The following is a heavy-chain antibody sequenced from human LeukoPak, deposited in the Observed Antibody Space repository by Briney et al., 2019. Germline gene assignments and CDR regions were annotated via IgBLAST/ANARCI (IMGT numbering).Heavy chain of an antibody. CDR2: ISSSSSYI. CDR1: GFTFSSYS. V-gene: IGHV3-21*01. Sequence: GGSLRLSCAASGFTFSSYSMNWVRQAPGKGLEWVSSISSSSSYIYYADSVKGRFTISRDNAKNSLYLQMNSLRAEDTAVYYCARVLDCSGGSCPTDYWGQGTLVTVSS. J-gene: IGHJ4*02. CDR3: ARVLDCSGGSCPTDY. D-gene: IGHD2-15*01.